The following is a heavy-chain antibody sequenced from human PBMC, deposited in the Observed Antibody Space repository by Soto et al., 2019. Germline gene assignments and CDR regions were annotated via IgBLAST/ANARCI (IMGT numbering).Heavy chain of an antibody. V-gene: IGHV4-31*02. D-gene: IGHD2-8*01. CDR1: GGSISGGGYY. Sequence: QVQLQESGPGLVKPSETLSFTCNVSGGSISGGGYYWSWIRQLPGKGLEWIGYIYHRGGTYYNPALKRRITISVDTSKNQFSLKMTSVTAADTAVYFCARAPGRMMNALRYYYGLDVWGQGTTVTVSS. J-gene: IGHJ6*02. CDR2: IYHRGGT. CDR3: ARAPGRMMNALRYYYGLDV.